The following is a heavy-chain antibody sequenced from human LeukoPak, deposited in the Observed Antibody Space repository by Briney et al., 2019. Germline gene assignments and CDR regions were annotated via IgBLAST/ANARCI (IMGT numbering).Heavy chain of an antibody. CDR1: GFTFGSYW. Sequence: TGGSLRLSCAASGFTFGSYWMHWVRQAPGKGLVWVSHINTDGSSPTYGDSAKGRFTVSRDNAKNTPFLQMNSLRVEDTAVYYCARGTAATAGIDYWGQGTLVTVSS. J-gene: IGHJ4*02. CDR3: ARGTAATAGIDY. D-gene: IGHD6-13*01. CDR2: INTDGSSP. V-gene: IGHV3-74*01.